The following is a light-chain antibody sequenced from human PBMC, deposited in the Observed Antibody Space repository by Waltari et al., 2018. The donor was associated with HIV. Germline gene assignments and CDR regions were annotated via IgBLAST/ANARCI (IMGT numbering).Light chain of an antibody. V-gene: IGLV1-47*01. J-gene: IGLJ3*02. Sequence: QSVLTQPPSASGTPGQRVTISCSGSSSNIGSNYVYWYQQHPGTAPKLLIYRNNQRPSGVPDRFSGSKSGTSASLAISGLRSEDEADYYCAAWDDSLSGLVFGGGTKLTVL. CDR3: AAWDDSLSGLV. CDR1: SSNIGSNY. CDR2: RNN.